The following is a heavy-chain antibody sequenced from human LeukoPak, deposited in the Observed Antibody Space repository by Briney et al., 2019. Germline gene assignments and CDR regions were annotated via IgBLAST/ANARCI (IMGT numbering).Heavy chain of an antibody. D-gene: IGHD6-13*01. Sequence: ASVKVSCKASGYTFTDYYMHWVRQAPGQGLEWMGRINPNSGGTKYAQKFQGRVTMTRDTSISTAYMELNRLTSDDTAGYYCAKCGDFIAASYNWFDPWGPGTLVTVSS. CDR1: GYTFTDYY. CDR3: AKCGDFIAASYNWFDP. CDR2: INPNSGGT. V-gene: IGHV1-2*06. J-gene: IGHJ5*02.